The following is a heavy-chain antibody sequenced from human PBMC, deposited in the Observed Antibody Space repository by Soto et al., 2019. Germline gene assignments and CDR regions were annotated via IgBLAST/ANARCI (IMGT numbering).Heavy chain of an antibody. V-gene: IGHV1-3*01. CDR3: ARVGSPRNYGDYYFDY. CDR2: INAGNGNT. D-gene: IGHD4-17*01. Sequence: ASGKVSCKASGYTFTSYAMHWVRQAPGQRLEWMGWINAGNGNTKYSQKFQGRVTITRDTSASTAYMGLRSVRSEDSAVYYWARVGSPRNYGDYYFDYWGQGTLVTVSS. CDR1: GYTFTSYA. J-gene: IGHJ4*02.